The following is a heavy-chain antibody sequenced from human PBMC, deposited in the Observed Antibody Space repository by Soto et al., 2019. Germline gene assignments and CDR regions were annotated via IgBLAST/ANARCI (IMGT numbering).Heavy chain of an antibody. CDR1: GYTFTSYG. D-gene: IGHD3-10*01. CDR2: ISASNGNT. J-gene: IGHJ4*02. CDR3: ARRPAITMVRGVISFDY. V-gene: IGHV1-18*01. Sequence: QVQLVQSGAEVKKPGASVKVSCKASGYTFTSYGISWVRQAPGQGLEWMGWISASNGNTNYAQKLQGRVTMTTDTSTSTAYMELRSLRSDDTAVYYCARRPAITMVRGVISFDYWGQGTLVTVSS.